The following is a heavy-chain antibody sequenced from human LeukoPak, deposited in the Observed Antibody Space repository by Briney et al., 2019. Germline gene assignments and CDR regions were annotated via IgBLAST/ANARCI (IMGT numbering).Heavy chain of an antibody. CDR2: VSGSGGST. V-gene: IGHV3-23*01. CDR3: ARDLLLRN. J-gene: IGHJ4*02. CDR1: GFTFSNYG. D-gene: IGHD3-22*01. Sequence: GGSLRLSCAASGFTFSNYGMSWVRQAPGKGLEWVSAVSGSGGSTYYADSVKGGFTISRDNSKNTLYLQMNSPRAEDTAVYYCARDLLLRNWGQGTLVTVSS.